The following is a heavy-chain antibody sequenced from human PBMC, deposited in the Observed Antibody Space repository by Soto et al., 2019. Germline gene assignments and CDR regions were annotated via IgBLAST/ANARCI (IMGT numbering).Heavy chain of an antibody. CDR2: LNPRSGSA. V-gene: IGHV1-46*01. D-gene: IGHD6-13*01. CDR3: ARIAGAGLTYFDF. Sequence: QVQLVQSAAEVKEPGASVTVSCKASRYLFASHNIHWVREAPGQGLEWMGELNPRSGSAGYNQKFQGRVTMTSDTSTTTVYMILSSLRSDDTAVYYCARIAGAGLTYFDFWGQGTPVTVSS. CDR1: RYLFASHN. J-gene: IGHJ4*02.